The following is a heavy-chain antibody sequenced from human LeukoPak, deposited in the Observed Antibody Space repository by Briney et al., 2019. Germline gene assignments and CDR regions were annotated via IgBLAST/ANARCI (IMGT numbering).Heavy chain of an antibody. CDR1: GFTFSSYG. CDR3: AKPRSLNMVGGAVDY. Sequence: GGSLRLSCAASGFTFSSYGIHWVRQAPGKGLEWVAFIRYDGSNTYYADSVKGRFTFSRDNSMNTLYLQMNSLRAEDTAVYYCAKPRSLNMVGGAVDYGGQGTLSPSPQ. J-gene: IGHJ4*02. V-gene: IGHV3-30*02. CDR2: IRYDGSNT. D-gene: IGHD2-15*01.